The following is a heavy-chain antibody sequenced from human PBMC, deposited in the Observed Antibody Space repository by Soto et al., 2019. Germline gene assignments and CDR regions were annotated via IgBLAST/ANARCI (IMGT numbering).Heavy chain of an antibody. D-gene: IGHD6-19*01. Sequence: SETLSLTCAVSGGSISSSNWWSWVRQPPGKGLEWIGEIYHSGSTNYNPSLKSRVTISVDKSKNQFSLKLSSVTAADTAVYYCARTQGWGEQAFDIWGQGTMVTVSS. CDR1: GGSISSSNW. CDR2: IYHSGST. J-gene: IGHJ3*02. V-gene: IGHV4-4*02. CDR3: ARTQGWGEQAFDI.